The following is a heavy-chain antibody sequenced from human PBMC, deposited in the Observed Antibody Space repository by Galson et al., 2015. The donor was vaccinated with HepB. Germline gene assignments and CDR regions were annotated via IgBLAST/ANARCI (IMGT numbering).Heavy chain of an antibody. CDR3: ARLRYSRSGTSGKSKLPAFYPPDY. D-gene: IGHD2-2*01. V-gene: IGHV5-51*01. CDR1: GYSFTSYW. J-gene: IGHJ4*02. Sequence: SGAEVKKPGESLKISCKGSGYSFTSYWIGWVRQMPGKGLEWMGIIYPGDSDTRYSPSFQGQVTISADKSISTAYLQWSSLKASGTAMYYCARLRYSRSGTSGKSKLPAFYPPDYWGQGTLVTASS. CDR2: IYPGDSDT.